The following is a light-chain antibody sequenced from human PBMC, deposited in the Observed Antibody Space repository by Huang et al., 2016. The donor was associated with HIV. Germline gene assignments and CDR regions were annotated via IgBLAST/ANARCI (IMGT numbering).Light chain of an antibody. CDR3: QQVASYPRT. V-gene: IGKV1-9*01. CDR2: AAS. J-gene: IGKJ1*01. Sequence: IQLTQSPSSLSASVGDRVTITCRSSQGMSTFLAWYQQKPGKAPKLLISAASTLQGGVPSRFSVSGSGTDFTLTIDGLQPEDFATYYCQQVASYPRTFGLGTKVEI. CDR1: QGMSTF.